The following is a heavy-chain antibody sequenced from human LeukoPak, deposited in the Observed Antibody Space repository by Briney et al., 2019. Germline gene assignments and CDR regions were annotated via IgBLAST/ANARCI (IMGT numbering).Heavy chain of an antibody. Sequence: GGSLRLSCAASGFTFSDLYMDWVRQAPGKGLEWVGRIRNKANRYTTEYAASVKGRFTISRDDSKNSLYLQMNSLKTEDTAVYHCTSGKYFDYWGQGTPVTVSA. D-gene: IGHD1-14*01. J-gene: IGHJ4*02. CDR3: TSGKYFDY. CDR2: IRNKANRYTT. CDR1: GFTFSDLY. V-gene: IGHV3-72*01.